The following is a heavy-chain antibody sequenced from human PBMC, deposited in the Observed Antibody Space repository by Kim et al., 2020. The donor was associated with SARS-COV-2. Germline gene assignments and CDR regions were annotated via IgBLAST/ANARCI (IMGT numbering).Heavy chain of an antibody. CDR2: INHSGSS. D-gene: IGHD3-3*01. V-gene: IGHV4-34*01. J-gene: IGHJ6*04. Sequence: SETLSLTCAVYSGSFSGYYWSWIRQAPGKGLEWIAEINHSGSSYYNPSLKSRVTVSVDTSKNQFSLNLRSVTAADTAVYYCSRGPAMLFGVAKPYYYGMDLWGKGTTVTLSS. CDR3: SRGPAMLFGVAKPYYYGMDL. CDR1: SGSFSGYY.